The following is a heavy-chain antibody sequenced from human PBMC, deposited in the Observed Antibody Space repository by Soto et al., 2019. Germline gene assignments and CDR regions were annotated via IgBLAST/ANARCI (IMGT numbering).Heavy chain of an antibody. V-gene: IGHV1-24*01. D-gene: IGHD4-17*01. Sequence: GASVKVSCKVSGYTLTELSMHWVRQTPGKGLEWMGGFDPEDGETIYAQKFQGRVTMTEDTSTDTAYMELSSLRSEDTAVYYCATVTTVTYYFDYWGQGTLVTVSS. J-gene: IGHJ4*02. CDR1: GYTLTELS. CDR3: ATVTTVTYYFDY. CDR2: FDPEDGET.